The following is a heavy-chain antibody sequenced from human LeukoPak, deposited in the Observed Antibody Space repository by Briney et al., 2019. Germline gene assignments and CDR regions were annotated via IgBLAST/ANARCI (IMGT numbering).Heavy chain of an antibody. J-gene: IGHJ6*02. CDR3: ARSYSYYYYGMDV. V-gene: IGHV3-53*01. CDR1: GFTFSNAW. CDR2: IYSGGST. Sequence: SGGSLRLSCAASGFTFSNAWMSWVRQAPGKGLEWVSVIYSGGSTYYADSVKGRFTISRDNSKNTLYLQMSSLRVEDTAVYYCARSYSYYYYGMDVWGQGTTVTVSS.